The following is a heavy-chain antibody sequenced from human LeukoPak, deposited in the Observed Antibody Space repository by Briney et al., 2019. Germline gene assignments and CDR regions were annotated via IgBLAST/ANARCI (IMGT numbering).Heavy chain of an antibody. D-gene: IGHD1-26*01. J-gene: IGHJ1*01. CDR1: GYTFTSYG. CDR3: ARSSETSIVETEYFQH. V-gene: IGHV1-18*01. Sequence: PLASLKVSCKASGYTFTSYGISWVRQAPGQGLEWMGWISAYNSNTNYAQKLQGRVTMTTDTSTSTAYMELRSLRSDDTAVYYCARSSETSIVETEYFQHWGQGTLVTVSS. CDR2: ISAYNSNT.